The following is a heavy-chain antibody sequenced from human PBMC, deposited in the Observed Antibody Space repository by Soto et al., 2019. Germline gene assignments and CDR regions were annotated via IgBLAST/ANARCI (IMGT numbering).Heavy chain of an antibody. CDR1: VCTLSIYA. Sequence: ASVKVSCKSSVCTLSIYAINWVRQANGQGLEWMGWMNPNSGNTGYAQKFQGRVTMTRNTSISTAYMELSSLRSEDTAVYYCARENFWSGFYGMDVWGQGTTVTVSS. V-gene: IGHV1-8*02. D-gene: IGHD3-3*01. J-gene: IGHJ6*02. CDR2: MNPNSGNT. CDR3: ARENFWSGFYGMDV.